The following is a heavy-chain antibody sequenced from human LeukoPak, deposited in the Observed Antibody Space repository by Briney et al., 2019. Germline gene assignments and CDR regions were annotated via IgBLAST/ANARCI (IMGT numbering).Heavy chain of an antibody. D-gene: IGHD3-3*01. CDR1: GGTFSSYA. Sequence: PGASVKVSCKASGGTFSSYAISWVRQAPGQGLEWMGGIIPIFGTANYAQKFQGRVTITADESTSTAYMELSSLRSEDTAVYYCAREGYYPAGAFDIWGQGTMVTVSS. V-gene: IGHV1-69*13. CDR2: IIPIFGTA. CDR3: AREGYYPAGAFDI. J-gene: IGHJ3*02.